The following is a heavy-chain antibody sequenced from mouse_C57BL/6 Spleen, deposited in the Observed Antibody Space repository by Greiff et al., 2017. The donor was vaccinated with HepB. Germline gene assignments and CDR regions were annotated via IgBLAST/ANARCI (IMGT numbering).Heavy chain of an antibody. V-gene: IGHV1-81*01. J-gene: IGHJ2*01. CDR2: IYPRGGNT. Sequence: QVQLQHSGAELARPGASVKLSCKASGYTFTSYGISWVKQRTGQGLEWIGEIYPRGGNTYYNEKFKGKATLTADKSSSTAYMELRSLTSEDSAVYFCAINYYGSSYSYWGQGTTLTVSS. D-gene: IGHD1-1*01. CDR1: GYTFTSYG. CDR3: AINYYGSSYSY.